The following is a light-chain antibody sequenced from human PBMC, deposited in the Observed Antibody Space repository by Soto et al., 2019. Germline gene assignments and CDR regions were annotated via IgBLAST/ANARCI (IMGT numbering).Light chain of an antibody. CDR3: ETWDSNTVV. CDR1: SGHSSYI. CDR2: LEGSGSY. Sequence: QPVLTQSSSASASLGSSVKLTCTLSSGHSSYIIAWHQQQPGKAPRYLMKLEGSGSYNKGSGVPDRLSGSSSGADRYLTISYLQSEDEADYYCETWDSNTVVFGGGTKLTVL. J-gene: IGLJ2*01. V-gene: IGLV4-60*03.